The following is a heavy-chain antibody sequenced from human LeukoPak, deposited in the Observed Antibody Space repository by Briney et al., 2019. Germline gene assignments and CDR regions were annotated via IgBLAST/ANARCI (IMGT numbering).Heavy chain of an antibody. CDR1: GFTFRSYW. CDR3: ARDGQPFDS. CDR2: IKQDGSEK. V-gene: IGHV3-7*03. Sequence: GGSLRLSCATSGFTFRSYWMSWVRQAPGKGLEWVANIKQDGSEKYYVDSVKGRFAISRDNAKKSLFLQMNSLRVEDTAVYYYARDGQPFDSWGQGTLVTVSS. J-gene: IGHJ4*02.